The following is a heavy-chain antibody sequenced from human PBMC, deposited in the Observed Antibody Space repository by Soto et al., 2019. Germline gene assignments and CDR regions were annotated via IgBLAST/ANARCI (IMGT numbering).Heavy chain of an antibody. Sequence: EEELLESGGGLVQPGGSLRLSCAASGFTFSSYAMSWVRQAPGKGLEWVSGISESGGSTYYADSVRGRFTISRDNSKNTLYLKMNSLRAEDTALYYCAKPPGSSSTYYYMGVWGKGTTVTVTS. CDR2: ISESGGST. D-gene: IGHD6-6*01. CDR3: AKPPGSSSTYYYMGV. J-gene: IGHJ6*03. V-gene: IGHV3-23*01. CDR1: GFTFSSYA.